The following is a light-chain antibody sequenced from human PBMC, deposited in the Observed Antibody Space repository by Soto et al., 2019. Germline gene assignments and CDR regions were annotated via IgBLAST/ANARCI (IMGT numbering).Light chain of an antibody. CDR3: QQHETLIT. V-gene: IGKV3D-11*03. Sequence: EIWLTQSPATLSSFPGDRVTLSCRASQYINTRLAWYQHRPGQAPRLLIYQTSLRAAGIPARLSASGSGTEFTLTISRMEPEDFAVYYCQQHETLITFGQGTRLEIK. CDR2: QTS. CDR1: QYINTR. J-gene: IGKJ5*01.